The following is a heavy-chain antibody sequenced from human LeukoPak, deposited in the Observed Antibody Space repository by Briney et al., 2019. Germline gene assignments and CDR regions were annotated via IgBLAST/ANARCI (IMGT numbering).Heavy chain of an antibody. CDR1: GGSFSGYY. CDR2: ISGSGGST. V-gene: IGHV3-23*01. D-gene: IGHD3-22*01. Sequence: ETLSLTCAVYGGSFSGYYWSWVRQAPGKGLEWVSAISGSGGSTYFADSVKGRFTISRDNSKNTLYLQMNSLRAEDTAVYYCAKEPDYYDSSGYENWFDPWGQGTLVTVSS. J-gene: IGHJ5*02. CDR3: AKEPDYYDSSGYENWFDP.